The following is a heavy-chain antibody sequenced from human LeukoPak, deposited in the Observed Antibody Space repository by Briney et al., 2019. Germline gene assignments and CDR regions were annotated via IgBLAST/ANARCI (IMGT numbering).Heavy chain of an antibody. D-gene: IGHD1/OR15-1a*01. J-gene: IGHJ6*03. CDR3: AKGNRKGYYYYYMDV. V-gene: IGHV3-23*01. CDR2: ISGGGGST. Sequence: GGSLRLSCAASGFTFSSYAMSWVRQAPGKGLEWVSAISGGGGSTYYADSVKGRFTISRDNSKNTLYLQMNSLRAEDTAVYYCAKGNRKGYYYYYMDVWGKGTTVTVSS. CDR1: GFTFSSYA.